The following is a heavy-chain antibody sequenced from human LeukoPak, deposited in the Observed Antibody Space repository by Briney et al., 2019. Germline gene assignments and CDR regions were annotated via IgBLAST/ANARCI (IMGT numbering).Heavy chain of an antibody. CDR2: IKQDGREK. V-gene: IGHV3-7*04. CDR1: GSTLSELW. CDR3: VGGYGWLPDY. J-gene: IGHJ4*02. D-gene: IGHD6-19*01. Sequence: PGVSLRLSCAASGSTLSELWRNWVRQAPGKGLEWVANIKQDGREKNYVDSVKGRFTISRDNAKNSAYLQMNNLRVDDTAVYYCVGGYGWLPDYWGQGTLVTVSS.